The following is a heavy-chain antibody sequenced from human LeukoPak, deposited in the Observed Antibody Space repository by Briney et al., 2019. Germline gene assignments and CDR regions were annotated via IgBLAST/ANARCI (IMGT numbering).Heavy chain of an antibody. CDR2: ITVNAGTK. D-gene: IGHD4-11*01. CDR1: GFIFNSYP. V-gene: IGHV3-64*02. CDR3: ATPRAHYNNHHSHSYMDV. J-gene: IGHJ6*03. Sequence: GGSLTLACTASGFIFNSYPMHWVRQGPGKGLEFVSVITVNAGTKYYADSVEGRFIVSRDNSKNTLFLQLGSLRPDDTAVYYCATPRAHYNNHHSHSYMDVWGKGTTVVVSS.